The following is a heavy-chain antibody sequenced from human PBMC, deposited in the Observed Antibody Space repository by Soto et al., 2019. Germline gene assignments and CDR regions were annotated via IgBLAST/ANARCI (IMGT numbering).Heavy chain of an antibody. CDR1: GYIFTDYY. D-gene: IGHD2-2*01. J-gene: IGHJ5*01. CDR3: ARPYCSSNSCHNWFDS. Sequence: ASVKVSCKASGYIFTDYYINWVLQAPGQGPELMGWINPSSGDTNYAQKFQGRVTMTTDTSISTVYMELSRLRYEDTAVYYCARPYCSSNSCHNWFDSWGQGTLVTVSS. V-gene: IGHV1-2*02. CDR2: INPSSGDT.